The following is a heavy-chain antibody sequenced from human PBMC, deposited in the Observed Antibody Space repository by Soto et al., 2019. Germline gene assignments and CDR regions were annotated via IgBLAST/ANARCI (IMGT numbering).Heavy chain of an antibody. D-gene: IGHD3-10*02. J-gene: IGHJ4*02. CDR2: SSNSGTYT. CDR1: GFTFSDYY. V-gene: IGHV3-11*06. Sequence: QVQLVESGGGLVKPGGSLRLSCAASGFTFSDYYMSWIRQAPGKGLEWISYSSNSGTYTKYADSVKGRFSISRDNAKKSLYLQINNLRGEDTAVYYCARSGDNYHVLDYWGQGTPVTVSS. CDR3: ARSGDNYHVLDY.